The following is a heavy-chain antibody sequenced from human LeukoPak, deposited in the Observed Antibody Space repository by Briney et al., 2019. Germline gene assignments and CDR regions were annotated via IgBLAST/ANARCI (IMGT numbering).Heavy chain of an antibody. CDR2: FDPEDGET. CDR3: ATALVVVAARTFDY. V-gene: IGHV1-24*01. J-gene: IGHJ4*02. D-gene: IGHD2-15*01. Sequence: ASVKVSCKVSGYTLTELSMHWVRQAPGKGPEWMGGFDPEDGETIYAQKFQGRVTMTEDTSTDTAYMELSSLRSEDTAVYYCATALVVVAARTFDYWGQGTLVTVSS. CDR1: GYTLTELS.